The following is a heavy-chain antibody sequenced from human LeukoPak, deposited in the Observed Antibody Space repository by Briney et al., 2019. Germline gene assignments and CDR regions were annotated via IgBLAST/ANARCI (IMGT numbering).Heavy chain of an antibody. D-gene: IGHD6-19*01. CDR2: ISGGTT. Sequence: GGSLRLSCTASGFTFGDYLMSGFRQAPGKGLEWIGFISGGTTEYAAPVKGRFTISRDDSTSIAYLQMNSLTTEGTAVYYCSRGSGWLSVYWGQGTLVTVSS. CDR3: SRGSGWLSVY. CDR1: GFTFGDYL. V-gene: IGHV3-49*03. J-gene: IGHJ4*02.